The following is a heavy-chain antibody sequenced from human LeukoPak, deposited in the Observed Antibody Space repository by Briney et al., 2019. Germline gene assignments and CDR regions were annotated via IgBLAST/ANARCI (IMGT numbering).Heavy chain of an antibody. Sequence: PGGSLRLSCAASGFTFSSYGMHWVRQAPGKGLEWVAFIRYDGSNKYYADPVKGRFTISRDNSKNTLYLQMNSLRAEDTAVYYCAKDERAVAGSPYYFDYWGQGTLVTVSS. V-gene: IGHV3-30*02. J-gene: IGHJ4*02. D-gene: IGHD6-19*01. CDR1: GFTFSSYG. CDR2: IRYDGSNK. CDR3: AKDERAVAGSPYYFDY.